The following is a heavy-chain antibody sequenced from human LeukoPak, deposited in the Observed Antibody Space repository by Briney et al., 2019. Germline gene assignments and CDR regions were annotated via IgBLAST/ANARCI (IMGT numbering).Heavy chain of an antibody. CDR1: GGSFSGYY. Sequence: PSETLSLTCAVYGGSFSGYYWSWIRQPPGKGLEWIGEINQSGSTNYNPSFKSRVTISVDTSKNQFSLKLDSVTAADTAVYYCARRRYFDYWGQGTLVTVSS. CDR2: INQSGST. V-gene: IGHV4-34*01. CDR3: ARRRYFDY. J-gene: IGHJ4*02.